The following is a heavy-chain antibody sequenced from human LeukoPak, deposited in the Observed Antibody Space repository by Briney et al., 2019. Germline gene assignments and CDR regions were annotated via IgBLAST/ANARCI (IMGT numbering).Heavy chain of an antibody. CDR3: ATSSSTSPPPYYYYGMDV. D-gene: IGHD2-2*01. Sequence: GASVKVSCMVSGYTLTELSMHWVRQAPGKGLEWMGGFDPEDGETIYAQKFQGRVTMTEDTSTDTAYMELSSLRSEDTAVYYCATSSSTSPPPYYYYGMDVWGQGTTVTVSS. V-gene: IGHV1-24*01. CDR1: GYTLTELS. CDR2: FDPEDGET. J-gene: IGHJ6*02.